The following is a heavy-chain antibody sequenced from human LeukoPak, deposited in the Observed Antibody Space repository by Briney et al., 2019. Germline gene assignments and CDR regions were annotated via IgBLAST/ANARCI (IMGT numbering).Heavy chain of an antibody. CDR1: GYTFTSYG. CDR3: ARTSRDGSGSYYIY. V-gene: IGHV1-18*01. Sequence: GASVKVSCKASGYTFTSYGVSWVRQAPGQGLEWIGWISANNGNTNYPQMLQGRATMTTDTSTSTAYMELRSLRSDDTAVYYCARTSRDGSGSYYIYWGQGTLVTVSS. J-gene: IGHJ4*02. D-gene: IGHD3-10*01. CDR2: ISANNGNT.